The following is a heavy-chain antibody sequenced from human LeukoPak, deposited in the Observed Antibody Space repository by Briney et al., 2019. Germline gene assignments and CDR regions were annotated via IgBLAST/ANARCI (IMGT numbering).Heavy chain of an antibody. V-gene: IGHV4-34*01. CDR2: INHSGST. CDR1: GGSFSGYY. CDR3: ARGRNGGSPSVYFDY. Sequence: PSETLSLTCAVYGGSFSGYYWSWIRQPPGKGLEWIGEINHSGSTNYNPSLKSRVTISVDTSKNQFSLKLSSVTAADTAVYYCARGRNGGSPSVYFDYWGQGTLVTVSS. J-gene: IGHJ4*02. D-gene: IGHD1-26*01.